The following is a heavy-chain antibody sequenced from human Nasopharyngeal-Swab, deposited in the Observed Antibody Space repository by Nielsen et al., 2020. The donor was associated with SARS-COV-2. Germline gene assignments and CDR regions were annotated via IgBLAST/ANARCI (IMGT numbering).Heavy chain of an antibody. CDR2: ISYDGSNK. CDR3: ARDGDDYYDTYDAFDI. J-gene: IGHJ3*02. Sequence: SLKISCAASGFTFSSYAVHWVRQAPGKGLEWVAVISYDGSNKYYADSVKGRFTISRDNSKNTLYLQMNSLRAEDTAVYYCARDGDDYYDTYDAFDIWGQGTMVTVSS. CDR1: GFTFSSYA. V-gene: IGHV3-30-3*01. D-gene: IGHD3-22*01.